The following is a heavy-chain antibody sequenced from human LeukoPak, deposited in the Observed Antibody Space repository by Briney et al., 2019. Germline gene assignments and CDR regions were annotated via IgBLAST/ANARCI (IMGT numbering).Heavy chain of an antibody. Sequence: GSLRLSCAASGFTFSSYSMNWVRQAPGKGLEWVSYISSSSSTIYYADSVKGRFTISRDNAKNSLYLQMNSLRAEDTAVYYCAREGRGYDFWSGDDAFDIWGQGTMVTVSS. J-gene: IGHJ3*02. D-gene: IGHD3-3*01. CDR1: GFTFSSYS. V-gene: IGHV3-48*04. CDR3: AREGRGYDFWSGDDAFDI. CDR2: ISSSSSTI.